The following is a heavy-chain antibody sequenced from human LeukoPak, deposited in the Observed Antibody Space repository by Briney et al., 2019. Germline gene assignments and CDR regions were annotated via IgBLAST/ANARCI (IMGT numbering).Heavy chain of an antibody. CDR2: INHSGST. CDR3: HYYDSSGYYYDAFDI. CDR1: GGSFSGYY. Sequence: SETLSLTCAVYGGSFSGYYWSWIRQPPGKGLEWIGEINHSGSTNYNPFLKSRVTISVDTSKNQFSLKLSSVTAADTAVYYRHYYDSSGYYYDAFDIWGQGTMVTVSS. D-gene: IGHD3-22*01. V-gene: IGHV4-34*01. J-gene: IGHJ3*02.